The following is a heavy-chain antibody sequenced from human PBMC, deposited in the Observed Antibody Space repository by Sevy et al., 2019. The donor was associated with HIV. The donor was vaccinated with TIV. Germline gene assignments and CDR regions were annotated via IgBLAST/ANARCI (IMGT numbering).Heavy chain of an antibody. D-gene: IGHD2-15*01. V-gene: IGHV3-21*01. Sequence: GGSLRLSCAVSGFTFSTYSMTWVRQAPGKGLEWVSSISSSSNYIYYPDSVKGRFTISRDNANNSLYLQMNSLRAEDTAAYYCARVKAYCSGGSCYSTMGADVWGQGTTVTVSS. CDR2: ISSSSNYI. J-gene: IGHJ6*02. CDR1: GFTFSTYS. CDR3: ARVKAYCSGGSCYSTMGADV.